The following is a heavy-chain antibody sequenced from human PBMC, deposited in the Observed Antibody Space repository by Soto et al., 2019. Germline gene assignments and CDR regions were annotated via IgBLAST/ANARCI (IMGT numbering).Heavy chain of an antibody. V-gene: IGHV3-33*01. CDR3: ARDGGYYDSSEELDY. J-gene: IGHJ4*02. Sequence: GGSLRLSCAASGFTFSSYGMHWVRQAPGKGLEWVAVIWYDGSNKYYADSVKGRFTISRDNSKNTLYLQMNSLRAEDTAVYYCARDGGYYDSSEELDYWGQGTLVTVSS. CDR2: IWYDGSNK. D-gene: IGHD3-22*01. CDR1: GFTFSSYG.